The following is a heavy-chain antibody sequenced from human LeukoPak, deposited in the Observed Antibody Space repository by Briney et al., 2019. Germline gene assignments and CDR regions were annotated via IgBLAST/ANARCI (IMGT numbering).Heavy chain of an antibody. CDR1: GGSISSYY. CDR3: ARAEDYYMDV. V-gene: IGHV4-59*01. J-gene: IGHJ6*03. Sequence: SETLSLTCTAPGGSISSYYWSWIRQPPGKELEWIGYIYYSGSTNYNPSLKSRVTISVDTSKNQFSLKLSSVTAADTAVYYCARAEDYYMDVWGKGTTVTVSS. CDR2: IYYSGST.